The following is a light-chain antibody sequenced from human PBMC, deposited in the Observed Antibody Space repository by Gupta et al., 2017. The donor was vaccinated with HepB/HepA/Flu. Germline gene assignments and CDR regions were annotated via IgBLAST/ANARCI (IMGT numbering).Light chain of an antibody. CDR2: DNI. CDR1: ASTIGYNF. Sequence: QSPLPQSPSVSAAPCQSVTISCSGSASTIGYNFIYWYRQFPGTAPKLLIYDNIKRASGIPDRFSASKSGTSATLDINGLQPGDEADYYCETWDASLSPGIFGGGTKVTVL. CDR3: ETWDASLSPGI. J-gene: IGLJ2*01. V-gene: IGLV1-51*01.